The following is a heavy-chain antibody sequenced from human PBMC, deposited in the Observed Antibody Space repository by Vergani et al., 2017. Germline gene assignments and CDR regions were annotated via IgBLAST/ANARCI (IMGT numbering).Heavy chain of an antibody. D-gene: IGHD2-21*01. V-gene: IGHV4-59*01. CDR2: IYDSGDT. CDR3: AGGALWWLRQIDS. CDR1: GDSMNTYY. J-gene: IGHJ4*02. Sequence: QVQLQESGPGLVKPSETLSLTCSVSGDSMNTYYWTWIRQPPGKGLEWIGYIYDSGDTKYNPSLKSRVTISLDTSKNQFSLNLYSVTAADTAVYYCAGGALWWLRQIDSWGQGTLVTVSS.